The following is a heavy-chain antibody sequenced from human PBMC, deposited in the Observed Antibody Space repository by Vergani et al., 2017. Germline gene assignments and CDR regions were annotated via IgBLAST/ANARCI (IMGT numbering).Heavy chain of an antibody. V-gene: IGHV3-66*01. D-gene: IGHD2-2*01. CDR1: GFTVSSNY. CDR3: AKRGSDIVVVPAAIRYYFDY. CDR2: IYSGGST. Sequence: EVQLVESGGGLVQPGGSLRLSCAASGFTVSSNYMSWVRQAPGKGLEWVSVIYSGGSTYYADSVKGRFTISRDNSKNTLYLQMNSLRAEDTAVYYCAKRGSDIVVVPAAIRYYFDYWGQGTLVTVSS. J-gene: IGHJ4*02.